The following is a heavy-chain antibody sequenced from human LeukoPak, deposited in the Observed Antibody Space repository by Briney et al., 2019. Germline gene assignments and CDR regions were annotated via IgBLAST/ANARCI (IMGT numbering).Heavy chain of an antibody. CDR3: TTEDYVFFRAYWGTGS. Sequence: GGSLRLSCAASGFTFSNGWMSWDRQAPGKGLEWVGRIKSKTDGGTTDYAAPVKGRFTISRDASKNTLYLQMNSLKTEDTAVYYCTTEDYVFFRAYWGTGSWGQGTLVTVSS. J-gene: IGHJ5*02. V-gene: IGHV3-15*01. D-gene: IGHD3-16*01. CDR1: GFTFSNGW. CDR2: IKSKTDGGTT.